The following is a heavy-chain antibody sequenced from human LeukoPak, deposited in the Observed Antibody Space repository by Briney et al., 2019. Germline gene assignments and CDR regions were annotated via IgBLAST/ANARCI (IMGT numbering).Heavy chain of an antibody. Sequence: SVKVSCKASGGTFSSYAISWVRQAPGQGLEWMGRIIPILGIANYAQKFQGRVTITADKSTSTAYMELSSLRSEDTAVYYCARYDYGGNLKKTYYYYYGMDVWGQGTTVTVSS. V-gene: IGHV1-69*04. CDR1: GGTFSSYA. J-gene: IGHJ6*02. CDR3: ARYDYGGNLKKTYYYYYGMDV. D-gene: IGHD4-23*01. CDR2: IIPILGIA.